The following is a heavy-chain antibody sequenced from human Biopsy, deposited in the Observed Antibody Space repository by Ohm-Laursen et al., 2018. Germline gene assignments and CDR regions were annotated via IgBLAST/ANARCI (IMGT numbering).Heavy chain of an antibody. CDR2: IFYRGST. CDR1: GGSFTGHY. Sequence: TLSLTCTVSGGSFTGHYWGWIRQPPGKGLEWIGSIFYRGSTHYKPSLKSRVNISVDTSKNQFSVKLNSVTAADTAVYYCARDYDTSGYYYVSWGQGTLVIVSS. CDR3: ARDYDTSGYYYVS. D-gene: IGHD3-22*01. V-gene: IGHV4-39*01. J-gene: IGHJ5*02.